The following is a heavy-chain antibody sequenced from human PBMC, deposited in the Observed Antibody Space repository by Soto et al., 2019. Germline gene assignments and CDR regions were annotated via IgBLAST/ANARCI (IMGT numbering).Heavy chain of an antibody. CDR2: FSAYNGNT. V-gene: IGHV1-18*01. CDR1: GYTFTSYG. Sequence: QVQLVQSGAEVKKPGASVKVSCKASGYTFTSYGISWVRQAPGQGLEWMGWFSAYNGNTNYAQKLQGRVTMTTDTSTSTAYMELRSLRSDDTAVYYCARLEYSSSWYYYYGMDVWGQGTTVTVSS. CDR3: ARLEYSSSWYYYYGMDV. J-gene: IGHJ6*02. D-gene: IGHD6-13*01.